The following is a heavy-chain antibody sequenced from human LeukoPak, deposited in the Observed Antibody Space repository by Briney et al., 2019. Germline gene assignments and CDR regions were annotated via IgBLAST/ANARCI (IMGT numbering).Heavy chain of an antibody. CDR1: GPTFSSYA. CDR2: ISNTDGGT. Sequence: GGSLRLSCAASGPTFSSYAMSWVRQAPRKGLEWVSRISNTDGGTRYADSVKGRFTISRDNSKNTLYLQMNSLRAEDTAIYYCAKATGGTNTPFDYWGQGTLVIVSS. D-gene: IGHD1-26*01. V-gene: IGHV3-23*01. CDR3: AKATGGTNTPFDY. J-gene: IGHJ4*02.